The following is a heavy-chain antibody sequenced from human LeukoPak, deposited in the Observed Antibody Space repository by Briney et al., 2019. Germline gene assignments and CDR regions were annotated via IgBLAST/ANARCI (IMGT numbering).Heavy chain of an antibody. CDR3: ARLLYFDWFQKERGWFDP. CDR1: GGSISSGCYY. CDR2: IYYSGST. V-gene: IGHV4-31*03. D-gene: IGHD3-9*01. Sequence: SETLSLTCTVSGGSISSGCYYWSWIRQHPGKGLEWIGYIYYSGSTYYNPSLKSRVTISVDTSKNQFSLKLSAVTAADRAVYYCARLLYFDWFQKERGWFDPWGQGTLVTVSS. J-gene: IGHJ5*02.